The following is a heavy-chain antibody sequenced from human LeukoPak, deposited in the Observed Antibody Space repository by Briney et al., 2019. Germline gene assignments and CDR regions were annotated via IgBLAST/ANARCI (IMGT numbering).Heavy chain of an antibody. J-gene: IGHJ4*02. CDR2: IRSKANSYAT. CDR1: GFTFSGSA. V-gene: IGHV3-73*01. Sequence: GGSLRLSCAASGFTFSGSAMHWVRQASGKGLEWVGRIRSKANSYATAYAASVKGRFTISRDDSKNTAYLQMNSLKTEDTVVYYCTRPLGVYCSGGSCYSNWGQGTLVTVSS. D-gene: IGHD2-15*01. CDR3: TRPLGVYCSGGSCYSN.